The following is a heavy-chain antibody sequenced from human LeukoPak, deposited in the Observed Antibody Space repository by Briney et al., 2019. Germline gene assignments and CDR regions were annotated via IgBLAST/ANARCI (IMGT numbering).Heavy chain of an antibody. CDR1: GFTFSSYG. J-gene: IGHJ4*02. Sequence: GGSLRLSCAASGFTFSSYGMHWVRQAPGKGLEWVAFIRYDGSNKYYADSVKGRFTISRDNSKNTLYLQMNSLRAEDTAVYYCAKDKYSSGWYLGFDYWGQGTLVTVSS. D-gene: IGHD6-19*01. V-gene: IGHV3-30*02. CDR2: IRYDGSNK. CDR3: AKDKYSSGWYLGFDY.